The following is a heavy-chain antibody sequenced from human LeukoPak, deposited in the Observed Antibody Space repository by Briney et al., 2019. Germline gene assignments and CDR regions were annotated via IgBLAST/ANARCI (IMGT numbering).Heavy chain of an antibody. V-gene: IGHV3-23*01. Sequence: PGGSLRLSCAASGFTFSSYAMSWVRQAPGKGLEWVSAISGSGGSTYYADSVKGRFTISRDNAKNSLYLQMNSLRAEDTAVYYCARDPTAYSSGWYADYWGQGTLVTVSS. D-gene: IGHD6-19*01. CDR2: ISGSGGST. J-gene: IGHJ4*02. CDR1: GFTFSSYA. CDR3: ARDPTAYSSGWYADY.